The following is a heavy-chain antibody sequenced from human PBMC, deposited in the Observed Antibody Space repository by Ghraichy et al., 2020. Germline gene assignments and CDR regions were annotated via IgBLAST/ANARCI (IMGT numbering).Heavy chain of an antibody. CDR2: ISSSGSYI. CDR3: ARKVDYGDYGTHRYFDL. J-gene: IGHJ2*01. CDR1: GFTFSSHS. Sequence: GGSLRLSCAASGFTFSSHSMNWVRQAPGEGLEWVSSISSSGSYIFYADSVKGRFSISRDNAKNSLYLQMNSLRAEDTAVYFCARKVDYGDYGTHRYFDLWGRGTLVTVSS. V-gene: IGHV3-21*01. D-gene: IGHD4-17*01.